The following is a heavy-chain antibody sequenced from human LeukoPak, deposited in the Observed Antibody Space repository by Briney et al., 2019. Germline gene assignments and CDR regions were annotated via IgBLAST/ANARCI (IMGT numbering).Heavy chain of an antibody. J-gene: IGHJ3*02. V-gene: IGHV3-74*01. CDR3: ARGVSGTGPDI. Sequence: PGWSLRLSCAASGFTFSSYWMHWVRQAPGKGLVWVSRIKTDGSSTDYADSVKGRFTISRDNAKNTMYLQMNSPRAEDTAVYYCARGVSGTGPDIWGLGTMVTVSS. CDR2: IKTDGSST. CDR1: GFTFSSYW. D-gene: IGHD5/OR15-5a*01.